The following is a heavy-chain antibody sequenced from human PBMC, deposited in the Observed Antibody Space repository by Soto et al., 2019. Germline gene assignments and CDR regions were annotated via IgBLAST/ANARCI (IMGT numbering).Heavy chain of an antibody. V-gene: IGHV3-30-3*01. D-gene: IGHD6-13*01. J-gene: IGHJ6*02. CDR2: ISYDGINK. CDR3: ARGSRPIAATPYYGMDV. Sequence: QVQLVESGGGVVQPGRSLRLSCAASGFTFSSYAMHWVRQAPGKGLEWVAVISYDGINKYYADSVKGRFTISRDNSKNXXYVQMNSLRAEDTAVYYCARGSRPIAATPYYGMDVWGQGTTVTVSS. CDR1: GFTFSSYA.